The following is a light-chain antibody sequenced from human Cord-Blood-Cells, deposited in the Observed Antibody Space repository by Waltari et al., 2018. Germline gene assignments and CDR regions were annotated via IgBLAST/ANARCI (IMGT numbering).Light chain of an antibody. Sequence: SSELTQDPAVSVALGQTVRITCQGDSLRSSYASWYQQKPGQAPVLVIYDKNNRPSGIPDRFSGSSSGNTASLTITGAQAEDEADYYCNSRDSSGNHWVFGGGTKLTVL. J-gene: IGLJ3*02. CDR1: SLRSSY. V-gene: IGLV3-19*01. CDR2: DKN. CDR3: NSRDSSGNHWV.